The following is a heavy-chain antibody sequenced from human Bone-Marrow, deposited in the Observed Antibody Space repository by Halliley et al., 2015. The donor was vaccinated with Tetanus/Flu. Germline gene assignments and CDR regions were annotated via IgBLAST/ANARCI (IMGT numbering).Heavy chain of an antibody. CDR2: IYSTGSA. D-gene: IGHD5-12*01. J-gene: IGHJ4*02. CDR3: ASVYDGNSAFEN. V-gene: IGHV4-59*01. Sequence: EWIGYIYSTGSANYHPSLKSRVTISVDASKNQFSLKMRSVTSAATAVYYCASVYDGNSAFENWSQGSLVTVSS.